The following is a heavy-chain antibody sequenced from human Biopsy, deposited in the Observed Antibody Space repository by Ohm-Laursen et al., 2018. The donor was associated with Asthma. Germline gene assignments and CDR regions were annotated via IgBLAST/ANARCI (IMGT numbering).Heavy chain of an antibody. CDR3: ARKAGSCISRTCYSLDF. D-gene: IGHD2-2*01. V-gene: IGHV1-69*01. CDR2: INSVFGTT. CDR1: GGTFNTYV. Sequence: SSVKASCKSLGGTFNTYVIGWVRQAPGQGREWMGGINSVFGTTTYPQKFQDRVTITADDSTSTVYMELSSLRSEDTAVYYCARKAGSCISRTCYSLDFWGQGTLVTVSS. J-gene: IGHJ4*02.